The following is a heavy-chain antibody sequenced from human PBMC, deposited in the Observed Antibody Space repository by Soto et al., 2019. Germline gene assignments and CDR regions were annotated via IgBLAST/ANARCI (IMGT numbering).Heavy chain of an antibody. CDR3: ARGLRYFDWLLFFDY. Sequence: GASVKVSCKASGGTFSSYAISWVRQAPGQGLEWMGGIIPIFGTANYAQKFQGRVTITADESTSTAYMELSSLRSEDTAVYYCARGLRYFDWLLFFDYWGQGTLVTVSS. V-gene: IGHV1-69*13. D-gene: IGHD3-9*01. CDR2: IIPIFGTA. CDR1: GGTFSSYA. J-gene: IGHJ4*02.